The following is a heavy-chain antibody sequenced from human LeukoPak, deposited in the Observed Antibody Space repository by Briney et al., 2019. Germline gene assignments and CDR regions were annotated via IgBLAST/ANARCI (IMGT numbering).Heavy chain of an antibody. CDR1: GGSISSSY. CDR2: IYYSGST. Sequence: SETLSLTCTVSGGSISSSYWSWIRQPPGKGLEWIGYIYYSGSTYYYPSLKSRVTISVDTSKNQFSLKLSSVTAADTAVYYCARDPISYYDSSGTWFDYWGQGTLVTVSS. J-gene: IGHJ4*02. D-gene: IGHD3-22*01. CDR3: ARDPISYYDSSGTWFDY. V-gene: IGHV4-59*06.